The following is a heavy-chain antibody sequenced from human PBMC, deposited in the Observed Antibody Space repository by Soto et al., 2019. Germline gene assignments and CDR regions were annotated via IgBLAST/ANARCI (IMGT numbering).Heavy chain of an antibody. CDR2: IYYSGNT. J-gene: IGHJ6*02. V-gene: IGHV4-59*01. CDR3: ARAFLSSGYYYGMDV. CDR1: GGSISSYY. Sequence: SETLSLTCAVSGGSISSYYWSWIRQPPGKGLEWIGYIYYSGNTNYNPSLKSRVTISVDTSKNQFSLKLSSVTAADTAVYYCARAFLSSGYYYGMDVWGQGTTVTVSS. D-gene: IGHD3-22*01.